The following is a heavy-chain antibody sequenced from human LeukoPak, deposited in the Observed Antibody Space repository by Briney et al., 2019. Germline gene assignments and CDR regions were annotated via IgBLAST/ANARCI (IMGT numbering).Heavy chain of an antibody. D-gene: IGHD3-3*01. J-gene: IGHJ4*02. CDR3: AKDEGITIFGVLTPYYFDY. Sequence: GGSLRLSCAASGFTFRSYAMNWVRQAPGKGLEWVSSIRGSGGKTYYADSVKGRFTISRDNSKNTLYLQMNSLRAEDTAVYYCAKDEGITIFGVLTPYYFDYWAREPWSPSPQ. V-gene: IGHV3-23*01. CDR2: IRGSGGKT. CDR1: GFTFRSYA.